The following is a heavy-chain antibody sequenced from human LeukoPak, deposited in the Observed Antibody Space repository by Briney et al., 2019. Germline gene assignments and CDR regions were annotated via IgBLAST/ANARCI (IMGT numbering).Heavy chain of an antibody. V-gene: IGHV1-46*01. D-gene: IGHD6-19*01. J-gene: IGHJ4*02. CDR3: ARAVAGNLGSDY. CDR2: INPSGGST. CDR1: GYTFTSYG. Sequence: ASVKVSCKASGYTFTSYGISWVRQAPGQGLEWMGIINPSGGSTSYAQKFQGRVTMTRDTSTSTVYMELSSLRSEDTAVYYCARAVAGNLGSDYWGQGTLVTVSS.